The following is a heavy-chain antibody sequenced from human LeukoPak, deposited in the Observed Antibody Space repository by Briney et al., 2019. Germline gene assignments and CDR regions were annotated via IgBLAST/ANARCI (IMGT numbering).Heavy chain of an antibody. Sequence: GGSLRLSCAASEFTFSTYWMTWVRQAPGEGLEWVANIKQDGSEKYYVDSVKGRFTISRDNSKNTLYLQMNSLRAEDTAVYYCARAEGYYDSSGNDAFDIWGQGTMVTVSS. V-gene: IGHV3-7*02. J-gene: IGHJ3*02. CDR3: ARAEGYYDSSGNDAFDI. CDR1: EFTFSTYW. CDR2: IKQDGSEK. D-gene: IGHD3-22*01.